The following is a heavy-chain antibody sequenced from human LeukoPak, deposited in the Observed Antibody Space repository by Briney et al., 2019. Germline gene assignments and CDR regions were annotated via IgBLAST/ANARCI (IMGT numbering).Heavy chain of an antibody. D-gene: IGHD3-22*01. V-gene: IGHV3-33*01. CDR2: IWYDGSNK. J-gene: IGHJ3*02. CDR1: GITFNA. CDR3: ARELSLVITAFDI. Sequence: PGTSLRLSCAASGITFNAIHWVRQAPGKGLEWVAVIWYDGSNKYYADSVKGRFTISRDNSKNTLYLQMNSLRAEDTAVYYCARELSLVITAFDIWGQGTMVTVSS.